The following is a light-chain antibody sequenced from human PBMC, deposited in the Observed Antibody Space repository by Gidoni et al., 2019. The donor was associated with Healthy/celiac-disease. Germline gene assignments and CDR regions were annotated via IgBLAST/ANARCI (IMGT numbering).Light chain of an antibody. V-gene: IGKV3-15*01. J-gene: IGKJ2*01. CDR3: QQYNNWPTYT. Sequence: EIVMTQSPATLSVSPGERATLSCRPSQSVSSDLAWYQQKPGQAPRLLIYDASTRATGIPARFSGSGSGTEFTLTISSLQSEDFAVYYCQQYNNWPTYTFGQGTKLEIK. CDR1: QSVSSD. CDR2: DAS.